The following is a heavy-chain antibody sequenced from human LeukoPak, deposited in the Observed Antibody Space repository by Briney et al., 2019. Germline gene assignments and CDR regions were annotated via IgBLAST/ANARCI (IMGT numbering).Heavy chain of an antibody. CDR2: IYYSGST. J-gene: IGHJ1*01. CDR3: AATYYYDSSGYPVGDEYFQH. Sequence: PSETLSLTCTVSGGSISSSSYYWGWIRQPPGKGLEWIGSIYYSGSTYYNPSLKSRVTISVDTSKNQFSLKLSSVTAADTAVYYCAATYYYDSSGYPVGDEYFQHWGQGTLVTVSS. V-gene: IGHV4-39*01. D-gene: IGHD3-22*01. CDR1: GGSISSSSYY.